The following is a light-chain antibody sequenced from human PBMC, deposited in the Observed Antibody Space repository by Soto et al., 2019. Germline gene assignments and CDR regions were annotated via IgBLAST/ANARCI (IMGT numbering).Light chain of an antibody. CDR3: SSYTSSSTPCV. Sequence: QLVLTQPASVSGSPGQSITISCTGTSSDVGGYNYVSWYQQHPGKAPKLMIYDVSNRPSGVSNRFSGSKSGNTASLTISGLQAEDEADYYCSSYTSSSTPCVFGGGTKLTVL. J-gene: IGLJ2*01. CDR1: SSDVGGYNY. V-gene: IGLV2-14*01. CDR2: DVS.